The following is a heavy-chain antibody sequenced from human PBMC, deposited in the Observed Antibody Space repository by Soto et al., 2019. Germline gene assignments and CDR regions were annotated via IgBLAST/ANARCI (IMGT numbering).Heavy chain of an antibody. Sequence: GESLKISCKGSGYSFTSYWIGWVRQMPGKGLEWMGIIYPGDSDTRYSPSFQGQVTISADKSISTAYLQWSSLKASDTAMYYCARLDGSGSYSRYYYYGMDVWGQGTTVTVSS. CDR1: GYSFTSYW. CDR3: ARLDGSGSYSRYYYYGMDV. CDR2: IYPGDSDT. J-gene: IGHJ6*02. D-gene: IGHD3-10*01. V-gene: IGHV5-51*01.